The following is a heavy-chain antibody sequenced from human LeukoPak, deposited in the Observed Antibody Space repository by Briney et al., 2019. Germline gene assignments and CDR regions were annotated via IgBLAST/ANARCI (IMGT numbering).Heavy chain of an antibody. CDR3: ANVKALSGSTFDI. J-gene: IGHJ3*02. V-gene: IGHV3-48*03. CDR1: GFTFTSYE. Sequence: GGSLRLSCAASGFTFTSYEMNWVRQAPGKGLEWVSYISSSGSTIYYADSVKGRFTISRENATNSPYLKMNSLRVEDTAVYYCANVKALSGSTFDIWPQGTMVSVSS. CDR2: ISSSGSTI. D-gene: IGHD3-10*01.